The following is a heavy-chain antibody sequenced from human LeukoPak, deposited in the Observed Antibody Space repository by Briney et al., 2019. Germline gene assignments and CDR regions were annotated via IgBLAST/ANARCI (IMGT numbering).Heavy chain of an antibody. CDR1: GGSISSGGYY. D-gene: IGHD6-19*01. Sequence: SETLSFTCTVSGGSISSGGYYWSWIRQHPGKGLEWIGYIYYSGSTYYNPSLKSRVTLSVDTSKNQFSLKLSSVTAADTAVYYCARERTDGGWGFDYWGQGTLVTVSS. V-gene: IGHV4-31*03. CDR2: IYYSGST. CDR3: ARERTDGGWGFDY. J-gene: IGHJ4*02.